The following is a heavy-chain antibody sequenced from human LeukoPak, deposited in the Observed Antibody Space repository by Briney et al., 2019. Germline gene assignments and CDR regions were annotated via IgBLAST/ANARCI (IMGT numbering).Heavy chain of an antibody. J-gene: IGHJ6*03. V-gene: IGHV3-20*04. D-gene: IGHD3-3*01. CDR1: GFTFDAYG. CDR2: INWSGGST. CDR3: ASTYYDFWSGYYPSYYYYYMDV. Sequence: PGGSLRLSCAASGFTFDAYGMTWVRQAPGKGLEWVSGINWSGGSTGYADSVKGRFTISRDNSKNTLYLQMNSLRAEDTAVYYCASTYYDFWSGYYPSYYYYYMDVWGKGTTVTVSS.